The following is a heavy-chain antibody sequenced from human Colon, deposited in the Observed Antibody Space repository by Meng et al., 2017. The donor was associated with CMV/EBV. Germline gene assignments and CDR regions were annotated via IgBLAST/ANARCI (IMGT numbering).Heavy chain of an antibody. J-gene: IGHJ4*02. D-gene: IGHD3-10*01. CDR1: GFSFNRHA. Sequence: GGSLRLSCSASGFSFNRHALHWVRQGPGKGLEWVAMISYDGTHKAFTASVKGRFTISRDNSKNSLYLQMDSLTTEDTAFYYCAKDAYGSGSHYDFWGQGTLVTVSS. CDR2: ISYDGTHK. V-gene: IGHV3-30-3*01. CDR3: AKDAYGSGSHYDF.